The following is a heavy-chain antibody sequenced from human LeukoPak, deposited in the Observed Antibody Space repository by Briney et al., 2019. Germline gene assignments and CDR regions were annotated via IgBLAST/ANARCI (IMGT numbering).Heavy chain of an antibody. CDR2: IYYSGST. Sequence: SETLSLTCTVSGGSISSYYWSWIRQPPGKGLEWIGYIYYSGSTNYNPSLKSRVTISVDTSKNQFSLKLSSVTAADTAVYYCAXXXXXXXXXXXTPPFNGMDVWGQGTTVTVSS. J-gene: IGHJ6*02. V-gene: IGHV4-59*01. CDR1: GGSISSYY. CDR3: AXXXXXXXXXXXTPPFNGMDV.